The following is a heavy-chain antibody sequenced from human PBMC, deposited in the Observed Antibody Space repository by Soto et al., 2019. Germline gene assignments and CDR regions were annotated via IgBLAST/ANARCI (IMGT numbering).Heavy chain of an antibody. Sequence: GASVKVSCKASGYTFTSYDINWVRQATGQGLEWMGWMNPNSGNTGYAQKFQGRVTMTRNTSISTAYMELSSLRSEDTAVYYCARGGGYRFLEWFRPKSGLNFDYWGQGTLVTVSS. CDR3: ARGGGYRFLEWFRPKSGLNFDY. V-gene: IGHV1-8*01. CDR1: GYTFTSYD. D-gene: IGHD3-3*01. CDR2: MNPNSGNT. J-gene: IGHJ4*02.